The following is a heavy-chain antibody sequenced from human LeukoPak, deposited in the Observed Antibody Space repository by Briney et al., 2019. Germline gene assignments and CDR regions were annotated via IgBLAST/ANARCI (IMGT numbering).Heavy chain of an antibody. CDR2: IYYSGST. J-gene: IGHJ1*01. D-gene: IGHD2-15*01. CDR1: GGSISSYY. CDR3: ARGTRYCSGGSCRHEYFQH. V-gene: IGHV4-59*12. Sequence: SETLSLTCTVSGGSISSYYWSWIRQPPGKGLEWIGYIYYSGSTNYNPSLKSRVIISVDTSKNQFSLKLSSVTAADTAVYYCARGTRYCSGGSCRHEYFQHWGQGTLVTVSS.